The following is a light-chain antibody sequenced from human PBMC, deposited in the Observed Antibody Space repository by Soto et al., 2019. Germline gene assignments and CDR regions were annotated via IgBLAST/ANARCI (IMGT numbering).Light chain of an antibody. CDR1: QSISTS. CDR2: AAS. Sequence: DIQMTQSPSSLSASVGDTVTIACRASQSISTSLNWYQQKSGKAPRLLIYAASALQTGVPSRFSGSGSGTDFTLTIGSLQPEDFATYYCQQCSSAPPYTFGQGTKLEMK. CDR3: QQCSSAPPYT. J-gene: IGKJ2*01. V-gene: IGKV1-39*01.